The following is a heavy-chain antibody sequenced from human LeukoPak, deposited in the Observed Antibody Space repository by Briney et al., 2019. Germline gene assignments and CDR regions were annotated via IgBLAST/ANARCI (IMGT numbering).Heavy chain of an antibody. Sequence: GRSLSLFHAPSGFFVSGAFISSVRQPPGDGLECVLVIFFEGSKSYADSVKGRFTISRDNSKNTLDLQMTGLEAEDTAVYYCTRERGRGRGSPWFDYWGQGTLVTVSS. CDR1: GFFVSGAF. V-gene: IGHV3-53*01. J-gene: IGHJ4*02. D-gene: IGHD1-26*01. CDR3: TRERGRGRGSPWFDY. CDR2: IFFEGSK.